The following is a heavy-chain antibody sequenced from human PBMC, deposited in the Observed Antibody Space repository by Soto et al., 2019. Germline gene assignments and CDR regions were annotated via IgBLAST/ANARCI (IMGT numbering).Heavy chain of an antibody. Sequence: QVQMQESGPGLVKPSQTLSLPCTVSGCSISSGDYFWSWILQPPGKALEWIGYIYYSGSTYYNPSLKGRVTISVDTSKSQFSLKLSSVTAADTAVYYCARVKAGVVDWGQVTLVTV. D-gene: IGHD6-13*01. J-gene: IGHJ4*02. CDR2: IYYSGST. V-gene: IGHV4-30-4*01. CDR3: ARVKAGVVD. CDR1: GCSISSGDYF.